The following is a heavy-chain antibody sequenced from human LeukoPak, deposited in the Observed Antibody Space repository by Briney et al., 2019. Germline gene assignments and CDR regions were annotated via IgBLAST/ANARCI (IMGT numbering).Heavy chain of an antibody. D-gene: IGHD2-2*01. CDR2: IYYSGST. CDR3: ARDIAFGCSSTSCYNWFDP. J-gene: IGHJ5*02. CDR1: GVTISSSSYY. V-gene: IGHV4-39*07. Sequence: SETLSLTCTGSGVTISSSSYYWGWIRQPPGKGLEWIGSIYYSGSTYYNPSLKSRVTISVDTSKNQFSLKLSSVTAADTAVYYCARDIAFGCSSTSCYNWFDPWGQGTLVTVSS.